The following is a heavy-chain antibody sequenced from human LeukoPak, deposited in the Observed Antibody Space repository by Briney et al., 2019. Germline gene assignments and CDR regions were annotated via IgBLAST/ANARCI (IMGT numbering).Heavy chain of an antibody. D-gene: IGHD3-10*01. V-gene: IGHV3-30*18. Sequence: PGGSLRLSCAASGFTFSSYGMHWVRQAPGKGLEWVAVISYDGSNKYYADSVKGRFTISRDNSKNTLYLQMNSLRAEDTAVYYCAKGSGSGSYGMDVWGQGTTVTVSS. J-gene: IGHJ6*02. CDR2: ISYDGSNK. CDR1: GFTFSSYG. CDR3: AKGSGSGSYGMDV.